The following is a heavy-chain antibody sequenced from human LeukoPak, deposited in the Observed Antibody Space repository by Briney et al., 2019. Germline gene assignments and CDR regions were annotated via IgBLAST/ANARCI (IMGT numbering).Heavy chain of an antibody. Sequence: PGGSLRLSCAASGFTVSSNYMSWVRQAPGKGLEWVSVIYSGGSTYYADSVKGRFTISRDNSKNTLYLQMNSLRAEDTAVYYCAKGGPSIAAAVHYWYFDLWGRGTLVTVSS. V-gene: IGHV3-53*01. CDR2: IYSGGST. J-gene: IGHJ2*01. CDR3: AKGGPSIAAAVHYWYFDL. D-gene: IGHD6-13*01. CDR1: GFTVSSNY.